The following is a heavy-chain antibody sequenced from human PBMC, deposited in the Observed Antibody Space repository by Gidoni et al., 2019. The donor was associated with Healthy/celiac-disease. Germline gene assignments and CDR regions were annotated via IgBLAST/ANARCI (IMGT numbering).Heavy chain of an antibody. V-gene: IGHV3-23*01. CDR2: ISGSGGST. J-gene: IGHJ4*02. CDR1: GFTFSSYA. Sequence: EVQLLESGGGLVQPGGSLRLSCAASGFTFSSYAMSWVRQAPGKGLGWVSAISGSGGSTYYADSVKGRFTISRDNSKNTLYLQMNSLRAEDTAVYYCAKVRYYYDSSGTYYFDYWGQGTLVTVSS. CDR3: AKVRYYYDSSGTYYFDY. D-gene: IGHD3-22*01.